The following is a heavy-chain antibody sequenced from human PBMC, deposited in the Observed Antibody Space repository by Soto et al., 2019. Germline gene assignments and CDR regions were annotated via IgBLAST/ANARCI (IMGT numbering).Heavy chain of an antibody. V-gene: IGHV3-30-3*01. CDR3: ARGTTTSAISAMDV. Sequence: PGGSLSLSCPASGFPFSYHALNWVRQAPGKGLEWVAVISYDGDNKYIAESVKGRFTISRDNSKNTVSLQMNSLRTEDTAMYFCARGTTTSAISAMDVWGQGTTVTVAS. J-gene: IGHJ6*02. D-gene: IGHD2-21*02. CDR2: ISYDGDNK. CDR1: GFPFSYHA.